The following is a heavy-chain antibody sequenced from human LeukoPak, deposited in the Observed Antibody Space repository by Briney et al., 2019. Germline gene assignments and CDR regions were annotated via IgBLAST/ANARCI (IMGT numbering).Heavy chain of an antibody. Sequence: SETLSLTCAAYGGSLSGYYWSWVRLPPGKGPEWIGEISHSGSTNYIPSLKTRVTISLDTSKNQFSLKLNSMTAADTAVYYCARLGSRVVWGQGTLVIVSS. CDR3: ARLGSRVV. CDR2: ISHSGST. J-gene: IGHJ4*02. D-gene: IGHD3-10*01. V-gene: IGHV4-34*01. CDR1: GGSLSGYY.